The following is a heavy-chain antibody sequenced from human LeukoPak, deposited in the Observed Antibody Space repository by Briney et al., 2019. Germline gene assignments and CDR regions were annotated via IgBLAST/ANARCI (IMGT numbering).Heavy chain of an antibody. D-gene: IGHD3-16*02. V-gene: IGHV4-39*01. J-gene: IGHJ4*02. CDR3: ARHDKDDYVWGSYRYTSFFDY. Sequence: SETLSLTCTVSGGSISSSSYYWGWIRQPPGKGLEWIGSIYYSGSTYYNPSLKSRVTISVDTSKNQFSLKLSSVTAADTVVYYCARHDKDDYVWGSYRYTSFFDYWGQGTLVTVSS. CDR1: GGSISSSSYY. CDR2: IYYSGST.